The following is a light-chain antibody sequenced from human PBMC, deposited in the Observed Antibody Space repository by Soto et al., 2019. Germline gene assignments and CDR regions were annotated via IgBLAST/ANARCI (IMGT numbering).Light chain of an antibody. CDR1: QSISSW. CDR2: KAS. J-gene: IGKJ1*01. Sequence: EIQPTQSPSTLRGYLGDRLNINCRASQSISSWLAWYQQKPGKAPKLLIYKASSLESGVPSRFSGSGSGTEFTLTISSLQPDDFATYYCQQYNSYWTFGQGPKVDIK. CDR3: QQYNSYWT. V-gene: IGKV1-5*03.